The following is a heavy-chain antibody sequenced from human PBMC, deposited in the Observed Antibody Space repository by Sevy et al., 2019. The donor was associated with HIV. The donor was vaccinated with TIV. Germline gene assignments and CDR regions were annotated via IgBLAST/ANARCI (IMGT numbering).Heavy chain of an antibody. CDR2: ISGGGGST. CDR3: AKGATKEGGDNGFDP. CDR1: GFTFSSYA. D-gene: IGHD2-21*01. J-gene: IGHJ5*02. V-gene: IGHV3-23*01. Sequence: GGSLRLSCAASGFTFSSYAMSWVRQAPGKGLEWVSAISGGGGSTYYADSVKGRFTISRDNSKNTLSLEMNSLRAEDTAVYYCAKGATKEGGDNGFDPWGQGTLVTVSS.